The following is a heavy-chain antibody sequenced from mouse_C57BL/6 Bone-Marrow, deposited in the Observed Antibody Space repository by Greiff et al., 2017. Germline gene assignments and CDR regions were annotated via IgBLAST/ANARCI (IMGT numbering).Heavy chain of an antibody. Sequence: QVQLQQSGAELVKPGASVKMSCKASGYTFTTYPIEWMKQTHGKSLEWIGNFHPYNDDTTYNEKFKGKATLTVEQSSSTVYMELSRLTSDDSAVXYGARGGNYGGYCFDYWGQGTTLTVSS. CDR3: ARGGNYGGYCFDY. D-gene: IGHD2-1*01. J-gene: IGHJ2*01. CDR2: FHPYNDDT. CDR1: GYTFTTYP. V-gene: IGHV1-47*01.